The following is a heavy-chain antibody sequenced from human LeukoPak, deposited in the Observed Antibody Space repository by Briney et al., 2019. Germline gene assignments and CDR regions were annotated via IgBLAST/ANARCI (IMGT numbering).Heavy chain of an antibody. Sequence: SETLSLTCTVSGGSISSYYWSWIRQPAGKGLEWIGRIYTSGSTNYNPSLKSRVTMSVDTSKNQFSLKLSSVTAADTAVYYCAREDPIYDSSGPFDYWGQGTLVTVSS. CDR2: IYTSGST. CDR3: AREDPIYDSSGPFDY. V-gene: IGHV4-4*07. CDR1: GGSISSYY. D-gene: IGHD3-22*01. J-gene: IGHJ4*02.